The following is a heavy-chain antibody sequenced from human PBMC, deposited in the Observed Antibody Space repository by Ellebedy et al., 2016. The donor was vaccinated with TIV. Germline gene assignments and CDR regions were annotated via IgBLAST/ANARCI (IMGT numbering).Heavy chain of an antibody. CDR1: GYTFTSYA. V-gene: IGHV1-3*01. CDR3: ARDDGSGSYFFDN. Sequence: AASVKVSCKASGYTFTSYAMHWVRQAPGQRLEWMGWINAGNGNTKYSQKFQGRVTITRDTSASTAYMELSSLRSEDTAVYYCARDDGSGSYFFDNWGQGTLVTVSS. CDR2: INAGNGNT. D-gene: IGHD3-10*01. J-gene: IGHJ4*02.